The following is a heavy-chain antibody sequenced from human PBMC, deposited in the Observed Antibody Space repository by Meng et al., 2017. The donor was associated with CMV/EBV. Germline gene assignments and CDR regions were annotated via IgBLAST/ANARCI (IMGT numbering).Heavy chain of an antibody. CDR1: GFTCSDYY. CDR3: ARDGEDIVASGGWFDP. Sequence: GRSLRPSCAASGFTCSDYYISWIRQAPGKGLEWVSYISSSGSTIYYADSVKGRFTISRDNDKNSLYLQMNSLRAEDTAVYYCARDGEDIVASGGWFDPWGQGTLVTVSS. J-gene: IGHJ5*01. V-gene: IGHV3-11*01. D-gene: IGHD5-12*01. CDR2: ISSSGSTI.